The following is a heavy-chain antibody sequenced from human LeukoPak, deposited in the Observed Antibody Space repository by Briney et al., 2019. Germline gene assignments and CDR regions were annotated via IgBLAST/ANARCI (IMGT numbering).Heavy chain of an antibody. CDR1: GGSISSYY. D-gene: IGHD6-13*01. CDR2: IYYSGST. CDR3: ARVGRGYSSSWYVGYYYYMDV. J-gene: IGHJ6*03. V-gene: IGHV4-59*01. Sequence: SETLSLTCTVSGGSISSYYWSWIRQPPGKGLEWIGYIYYSGSTNYNPSLKSRVTISVDTSKNQFSLKLSPVTAADTAVYYCARVGRGYSSSWYVGYYYYMDVWGKGTTVTVSS.